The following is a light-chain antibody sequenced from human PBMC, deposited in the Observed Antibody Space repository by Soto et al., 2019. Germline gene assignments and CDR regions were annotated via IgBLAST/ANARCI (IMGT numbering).Light chain of an antibody. CDR2: GAF. CDR1: PSVTNF. J-gene: IGKJ5*01. V-gene: IGKV3-11*01. Sequence: EIVLTQSPATLSLSPGERATLSCRASPSVTNFLAWYQQKPGQAPRLLIYGAFNRATGIPARFSGSVSGTDFTLTISSLEPEDSAIYYCQQRNIWPPVTFGQGTRLGI. CDR3: QQRNIWPPVT.